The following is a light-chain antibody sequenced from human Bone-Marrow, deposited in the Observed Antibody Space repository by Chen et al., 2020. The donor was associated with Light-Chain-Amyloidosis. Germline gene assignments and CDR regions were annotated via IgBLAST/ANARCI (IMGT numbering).Light chain of an antibody. CDR2: EDD. CDR1: SGSIATNY. CDR3: QSYQGSSQGV. V-gene: IGLV6-57*01. Sequence: NFMLTQPHSVSESPGKTVIISCTRSSGSIATNYVQWYQQRPGSSPTTVIYEDDQRPSGVPDRFSGSIDGSSHSASLTISGLEPGDEADYYCQSYQGSSQGVFGGGTKLTVL. J-gene: IGLJ3*02.